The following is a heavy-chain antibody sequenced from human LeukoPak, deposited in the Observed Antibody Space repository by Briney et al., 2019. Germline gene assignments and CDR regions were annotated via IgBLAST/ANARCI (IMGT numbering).Heavy chain of an antibody. CDR1: GFTFSSYA. D-gene: IGHD6-19*01. CDR3: AKDHSSGKIYFDY. J-gene: IGHJ4*02. V-gene: IGHV3-30-3*01. Sequence: GGSLRLSCAASGFTFSSYAMHWVRQAPGKGLEWVAVISYDGSNKYYADSVKGRFTISRDNSKNTLYLQMNSLRAEDTAVYYCAKDHSSGKIYFDYWGQGTLVTVSS. CDR2: ISYDGSNK.